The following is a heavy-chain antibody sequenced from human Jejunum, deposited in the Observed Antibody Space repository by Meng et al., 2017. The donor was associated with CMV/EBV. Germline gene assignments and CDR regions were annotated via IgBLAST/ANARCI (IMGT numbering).Heavy chain of an antibody. Sequence: GDSSFNFAVHWEHRAPGQRLEWIGWITADNINVQYTQKYQGRVAITRDTSANTAYVELSSLRSEDTAVYYCVTGHRNDGSSYSLDNWGQGTLVTVSS. V-gene: IGHV1-3*01. D-gene: IGHD3-22*01. CDR1: GDSSFNFA. CDR2: ITADNINV. CDR3: VTGHRNDGSSYSLDN. J-gene: IGHJ4*02.